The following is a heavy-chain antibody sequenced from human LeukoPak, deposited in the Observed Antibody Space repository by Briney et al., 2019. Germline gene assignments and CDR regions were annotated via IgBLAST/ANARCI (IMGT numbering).Heavy chain of an antibody. V-gene: IGHV3-21*04. CDR2: ISSSSSYI. CDR3: ARRPTVTTPLTA. CDR1: GFTFSSYS. J-gene: IGHJ5*02. Sequence: GGSLRLSCAASGFTFSSYSMNWVRQAPGKWLECVSSISSSSSYIYYADSVKGRFTISRDNAKNSLYLQMNSLRAEDTAAYYCARRPTVTTPLTAWGQGTLVTVSS. D-gene: IGHD4-17*01.